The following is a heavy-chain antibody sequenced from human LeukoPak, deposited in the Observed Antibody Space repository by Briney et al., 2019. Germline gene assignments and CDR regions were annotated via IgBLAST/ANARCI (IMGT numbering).Heavy chain of an antibody. J-gene: IGHJ4*02. CDR3: ARHSDYFDY. D-gene: IGHD3-10*01. CDR2: IYYSGST. CDR1: GGSFSGYY. Sequence: SETLSLTCAVYGGSFSGYYWSWIRQPPGKGLEWIGSIYYSGSTYYNPSLKSRVTISVDTSKNQFSLKLSSVTAADTAVYYCARHSDYFDYWGQGTLVTVSS. V-gene: IGHV4-39*01.